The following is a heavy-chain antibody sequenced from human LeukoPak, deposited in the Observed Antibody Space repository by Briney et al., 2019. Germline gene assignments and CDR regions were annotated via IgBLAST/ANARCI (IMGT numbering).Heavy chain of an antibody. Sequence: GGSLRLSCAASGFTVSSNYMSWVRQAPGKGLEWVAVLYSGGSTFYADSVKGRFTISRDTSKNMLYLQMNSLRVEDTAVYYCAMTRGYSGYVFDYWGQGTLVTVSS. CDR2: LYSGGST. V-gene: IGHV3-66*01. J-gene: IGHJ4*02. D-gene: IGHD5-12*01. CDR3: AMTRGYSGYVFDY. CDR1: GFTVSSNY.